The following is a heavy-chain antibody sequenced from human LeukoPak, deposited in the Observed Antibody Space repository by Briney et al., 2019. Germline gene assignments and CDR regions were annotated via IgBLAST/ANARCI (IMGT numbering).Heavy chain of an antibody. CDR2: ISSSGSTI. D-gene: IGHD2-8*01. V-gene: IGHV3-48*03. J-gene: IGHJ4*02. CDR1: AFTFSSYG. Sequence: GGSLRLSCAASAFTFSSYGMNWVRQAPGKGLEWVSYISSSGSTIYYADSVKGRFTISRDNAKNSLYLQMNSLRAEDTAVYYCARGRYCTNGVCYYFDYWGQGTLVTVSS. CDR3: ARGRYCTNGVCYYFDY.